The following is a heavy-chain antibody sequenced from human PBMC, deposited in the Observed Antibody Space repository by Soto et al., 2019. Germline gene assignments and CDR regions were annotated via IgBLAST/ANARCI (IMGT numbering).Heavy chain of an antibody. V-gene: IGHV3-21*01. J-gene: IGHJ4*02. CDR3: ARVSYYYDSSGYPGY. D-gene: IGHD3-22*01. Sequence: NPGGSLRLSCAASGFTFSSYSMNWVRQAPGKGLEWVSSISSSSSYIYYADSVKGRFTISRDNAKNSLYLQMNSLRAEDTAVYYCARVSYYYDSSGYPGYWGQGTLVTVSS. CDR2: ISSSSSYI. CDR1: GFTFSSYS.